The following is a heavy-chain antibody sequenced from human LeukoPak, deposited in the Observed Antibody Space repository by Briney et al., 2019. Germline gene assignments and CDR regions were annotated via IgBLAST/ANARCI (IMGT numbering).Heavy chain of an antibody. Sequence: SETLSLTCTVSGGSVSSGSYYWSWIRQPPGKGLEWIGYIYYSGSTNYNPSLKSRVTISVDTSKNQFSLKLSSVTAADTAVYYCARRPRGYSYGYFDYWGQGTLVTVSS. D-gene: IGHD5-18*01. J-gene: IGHJ4*02. CDR3: ARRPRGYSYGYFDY. V-gene: IGHV4-61*01. CDR2: IYYSGST. CDR1: GGSVSSGSYY.